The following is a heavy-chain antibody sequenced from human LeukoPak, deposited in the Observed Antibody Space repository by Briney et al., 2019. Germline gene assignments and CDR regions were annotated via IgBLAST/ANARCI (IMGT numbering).Heavy chain of an antibody. Sequence: GGSLRLSCAASGFTFSSYSMNWVRQAPGKGLEWVSSISSSSSYIYYADSVKGRFTISRDNAKNSLYLQMNSLRAEDTAVYYCARPYYDFWSGESSNAFDIWGQGTMVTVSS. J-gene: IGHJ3*02. CDR1: GFTFSSYS. CDR2: ISSSSSYI. D-gene: IGHD3-3*01. CDR3: ARPYYDFWSGESSNAFDI. V-gene: IGHV3-21*01.